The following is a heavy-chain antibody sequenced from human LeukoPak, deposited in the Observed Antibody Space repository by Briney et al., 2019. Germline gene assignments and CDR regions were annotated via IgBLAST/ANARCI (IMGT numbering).Heavy chain of an antibody. Sequence: ASVKVSCKASGFTFTSYDINWVRQASGQGLEWMGWMNPNNGNTGYAQKFQGRVTMTRDTSISTAYMELRGLRSEDTAVYYCARDRKNYYDSSGYSDFDYWGQGTLVTVSS. J-gene: IGHJ4*02. CDR1: GFTFTSYD. V-gene: IGHV1-8*01. CDR2: MNPNNGNT. D-gene: IGHD3-22*01. CDR3: ARDRKNYYDSSGYSDFDY.